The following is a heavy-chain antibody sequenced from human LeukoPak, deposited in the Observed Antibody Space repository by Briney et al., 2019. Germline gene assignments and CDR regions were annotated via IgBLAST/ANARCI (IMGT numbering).Heavy chain of an antibody. CDR2: ISYDGSNK. V-gene: IGHV3-30*04. J-gene: IGHJ4*02. D-gene: IGHD6-13*01. Sequence: GGSLRLSCAASGFTFSSYAMHWVRQAPGKGLEWVAVISYDGSNKYYADSVKGRFTISGDNSKNTLYLQMNSLRAEDTAVYYCAREELGQQLAWFDYWGQGTLVTVSS. CDR1: GFTFSSYA. CDR3: AREELGQQLAWFDY.